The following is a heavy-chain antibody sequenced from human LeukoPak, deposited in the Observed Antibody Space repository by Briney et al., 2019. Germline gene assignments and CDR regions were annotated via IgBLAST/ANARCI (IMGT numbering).Heavy chain of an antibody. D-gene: IGHD3-10*01. Sequence: ASVKVSCKASGYTFTSYGISWVRQAPGQGLEWMGWISAYNGNTNYAQKLQGRVTMTTDTSTSTAYMELRSLRSEDTAVYYCAREFSGRYYYYGMDVWGQGTTVTVSS. J-gene: IGHJ6*02. CDR3: AREFSGRYYYYGMDV. CDR1: GYTFTSYG. CDR2: ISAYNGNT. V-gene: IGHV1-18*01.